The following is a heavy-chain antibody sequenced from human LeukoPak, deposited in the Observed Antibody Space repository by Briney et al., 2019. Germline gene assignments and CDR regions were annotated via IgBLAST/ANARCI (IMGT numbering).Heavy chain of an antibody. J-gene: IGHJ4*02. D-gene: IGHD6-13*01. V-gene: IGHV4-59*12. Sequence: KPSETLSLTCTVSGGSISSYYWSWIRQPPGKGLEWIGYIYYSGSTNYNPSLKSRVTISVDTSKNQFSLKLSSVTAADTAVYYCARPLGYSSSWYDYWGQGTLVTVSS. CDR2: IYYSGST. CDR1: GGSISSYY. CDR3: ARPLGYSSSWYDY.